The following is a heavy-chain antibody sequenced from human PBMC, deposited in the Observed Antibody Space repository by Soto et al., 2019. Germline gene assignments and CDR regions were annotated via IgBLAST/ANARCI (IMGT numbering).Heavy chain of an antibody. CDR1: GFTFRNYG. CDR2: ISYDGSDQ. V-gene: IGHV3-30*18. CDR3: AKVGSYGYGSNLDVEY. J-gene: IGHJ4*02. Sequence: QVQLVESGGGVVQPGSSLRLSCAVSGFTFRNYGMHWVRQAPGKGLEWVALISYDGSDQYYGESVKGRFTISRDSSKNTLYLDVSSLRLEDTAVYYCAKVGSYGYGSNLDVEYWGQGTMVTVSS. D-gene: IGHD5-18*01.